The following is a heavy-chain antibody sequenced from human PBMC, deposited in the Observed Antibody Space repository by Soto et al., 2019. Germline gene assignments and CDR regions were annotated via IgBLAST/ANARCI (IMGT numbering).Heavy chain of an antibody. CDR1: GFPFGDYY. CDR3: PRRIGSLPTANLDL. Sequence: PGGSLRLSCEASGFPFGDYYMSWIRQSPERGLEWLSFHSWSKRITQYADTASGRFNNSRDNAKNALDLRMNSLRYKDTAVYYCPRRIGSLPTANLDLWGRGTLVTVSS. D-gene: IGHD1-1*01. V-gene: IGHV3-11*06. J-gene: IGHJ2*01. CDR2: HSWSKRIT.